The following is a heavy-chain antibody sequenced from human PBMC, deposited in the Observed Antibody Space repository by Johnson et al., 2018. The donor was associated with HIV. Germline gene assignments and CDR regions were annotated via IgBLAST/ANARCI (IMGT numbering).Heavy chain of an antibody. CDR1: GFTFSSYA. CDR3: ARDRRLSLYYYDSSGYYRPDAFDI. V-gene: IGHV3-30*04. D-gene: IGHD3-22*01. Sequence: VQVVESGGGVVQPGRSLRLSCAASGFTFSSYAMHWVRQAPGKGLEWVAVISYDGSNEYFADSVKGRFTISRDNSKNTLYLQMNSLRSEDTAVYYCARDRRLSLYYYDSSGYYRPDAFDIWGQGTMVTVSS. CDR2: ISYDGSNE. J-gene: IGHJ3*02.